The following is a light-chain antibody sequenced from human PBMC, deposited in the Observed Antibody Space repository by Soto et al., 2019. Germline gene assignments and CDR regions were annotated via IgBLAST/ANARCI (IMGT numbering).Light chain of an antibody. CDR2: DAS. CDR3: QQYNSIRQT. CDR1: QSTSNW. J-gene: IGKJ1*01. V-gene: IGKV1-5*01. Sequence: DIQMTQSPSTLSESVLDRVTITCLASQSTSNWLAWYQQKPGKAPKVLIYDASSLESGVPSRFSGSGSGTEFTLTINSLQPDDFATYYCQQYNSIRQTFGQGTKVDIK.